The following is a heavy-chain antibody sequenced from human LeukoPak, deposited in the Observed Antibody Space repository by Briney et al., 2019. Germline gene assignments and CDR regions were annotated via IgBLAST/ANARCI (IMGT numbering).Heavy chain of an antibody. J-gene: IGHJ4*02. V-gene: IGHV4-59*08. CDR3: ARQGVWFGEFQRSVFDY. CDR2: IHYIGTT. CDR1: GGSISSYY. Sequence: SETLSLTCTVSGGSISSYYWSWIRQPPGKGLEWIGGIHYIGTTYYNPSLESRASISVDTSKNQVSLNLSSVTAADTAVYYCARQGVWFGEFQRSVFDYWGQGTLVTVSS. D-gene: IGHD3-10*01.